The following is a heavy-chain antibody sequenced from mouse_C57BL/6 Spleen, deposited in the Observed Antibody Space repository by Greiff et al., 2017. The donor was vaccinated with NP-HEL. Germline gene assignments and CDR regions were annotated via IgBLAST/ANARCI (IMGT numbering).Heavy chain of an antibody. V-gene: IGHV1-69*01. CDR2: IDPSDSYT. D-gene: IGHD1-1*01. CDR3: ATGRESLYAMDY. CDR1: GYTFTSYW. Sequence: VQLQQSGAELVMPGASVKLSCKASGYTFTSYWMHWVKQRPGQGLEWIGEIDPSDSYTNYNQKFKGKSTLTVDKSSSTAYMQLSSLTSEDSAVYYCATGRESLYAMDYWGQGTSVTVSS. J-gene: IGHJ4*01.